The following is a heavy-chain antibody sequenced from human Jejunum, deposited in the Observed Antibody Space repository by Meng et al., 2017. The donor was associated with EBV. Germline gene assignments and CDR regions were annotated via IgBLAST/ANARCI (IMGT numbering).Heavy chain of an antibody. CDR3: AKDRVQGDGKWEIDY. V-gene: IGHV3-15*01. D-gene: IGHD1-26*01. CDR2: IKRRIDGGTT. J-gene: IGHJ4*02. Sequence: EVQVVESXXXXVXXGGSLRLCGAASGFTLNNAWMSWFRQAPGKGLEWVARIKRRIDGGTTDYAAPVKGRFTISRDDSRNTVQLQMNSLRAEDTAIYYCAKDRVQGDGKWEIDYWGQGTRGTVSS. CDR1: GFTLNNAW.